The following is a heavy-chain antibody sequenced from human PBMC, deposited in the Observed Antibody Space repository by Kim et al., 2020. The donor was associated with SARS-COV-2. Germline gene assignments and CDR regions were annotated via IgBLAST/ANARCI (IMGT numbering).Heavy chain of an antibody. Sequence: NYNPSLKSRVTISVDTSKNQFSLKLSSVTAADTAVYYCARGPPLLWFGTSWGQGTLVTVSS. D-gene: IGHD3-10*01. V-gene: IGHV4-34*01. CDR3: ARGPPLLWFGTS. J-gene: IGHJ5*02.